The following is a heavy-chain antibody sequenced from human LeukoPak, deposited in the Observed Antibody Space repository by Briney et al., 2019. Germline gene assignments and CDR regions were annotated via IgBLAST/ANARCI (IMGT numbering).Heavy chain of an antibody. CDR1: GGSISSSSYY. Sequence: PSETLSLTCTVSGGSISSSSYYWGWIRQPPGKGLEWIGNIYYSGSTYYNPSLKSRVTISVDTSKNQFSLKLSSVTAAGTAVYYCARLYYYYYYMDVWGKGTTVTVSS. J-gene: IGHJ6*03. V-gene: IGHV4-39*01. CDR3: ARLYYYYYYMDV. CDR2: IYYSGST.